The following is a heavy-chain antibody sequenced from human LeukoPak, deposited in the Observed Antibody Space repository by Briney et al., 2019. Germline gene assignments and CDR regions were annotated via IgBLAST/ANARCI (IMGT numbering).Heavy chain of an antibody. D-gene: IGHD5-18*01. CDR1: GFTLSSYE. J-gene: IGHJ4*02. CDR2: ISSSGSTI. CDR3: ARDQVGGYSYGLR. Sequence: PGGSLRLSYTVSGFTLSSYEMSWIRQAPGKGLEWVSYISSSGSTIYYADSVKGRFTISRDNAKNSLYLQMNSLRAEDTAVYYCARDQVGGYSYGLRWGQGTLVTVSS. V-gene: IGHV3-11*01.